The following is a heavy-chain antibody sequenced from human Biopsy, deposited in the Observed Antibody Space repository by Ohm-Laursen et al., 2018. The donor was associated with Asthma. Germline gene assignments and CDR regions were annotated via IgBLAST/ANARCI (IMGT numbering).Heavy chain of an antibody. J-gene: IGHJ4*02. CDR2: INSVFGTT. CDR1: GGTFNTYV. V-gene: IGHV1-69*13. Sequence: GASVKVSCKSLGGTFNTYVIGWVRQAPGQGLEWMGGINSVFGTTTYPQKFQDRVTITADDSTSTVYMGLSSLRSEDTAVYYCARKAGSCISRTCYSLDFWGQGTPVTVSS. D-gene: IGHD2-2*01. CDR3: ARKAGSCISRTCYSLDF.